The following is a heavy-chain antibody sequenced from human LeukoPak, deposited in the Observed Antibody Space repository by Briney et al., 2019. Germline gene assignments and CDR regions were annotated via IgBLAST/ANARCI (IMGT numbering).Heavy chain of an antibody. D-gene: IGHD6-19*01. CDR1: GFTFSSYG. J-gene: IGHJ4*02. CDR2: ISYDGSNE. V-gene: IGHV3-30*18. Sequence: PGGSLRLSCAASGFTFSSYGMHWLRQAPAKGLEWVAFISYDGSNEYCADSLKGRFTISRDNSKNTLYLQMNSLKAEDTAVYYCAKDSGWYSSGWLDYWGQGTLVTVSS. CDR3: AKDSGWYSSGWLDY.